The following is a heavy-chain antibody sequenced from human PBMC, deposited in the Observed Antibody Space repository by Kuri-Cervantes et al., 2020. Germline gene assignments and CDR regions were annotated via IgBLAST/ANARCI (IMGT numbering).Heavy chain of an antibody. V-gene: IGHV1-58*02. Sequence: SVKVSCKASGFTFTSSAMQWVRQARGQRLEWIGWIVVGSGNTNYAQKFQERVTITRDMSTSTAYMELSSLRSEDTAVYYCARVGITMVRGVIITWFDYWGQGTLVTVSS. CDR1: GFTFTSSA. CDR2: IVVGSGNT. D-gene: IGHD3-10*01. J-gene: IGHJ4*02. CDR3: ARVGITMVRGVIITWFDY.